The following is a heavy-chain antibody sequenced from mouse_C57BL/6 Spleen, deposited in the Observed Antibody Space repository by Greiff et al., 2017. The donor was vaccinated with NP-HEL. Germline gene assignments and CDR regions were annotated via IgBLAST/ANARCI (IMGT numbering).Heavy chain of an antibody. Sequence: EVKLMESGGGLVKPGGSLKLSCAASGFTFSDYGMHWVRQAPEKGLEWVAYISSGSSTIYYADTVKGRFTISRDNTKNTLFLQMTSLRSEDTAMYYGARGATRDYYGSSYYFDYWGQGTTLTVSS. CDR1: GFTFSDYG. V-gene: IGHV5-17*01. CDR3: ARGATRDYYGSSYYFDY. J-gene: IGHJ2*01. CDR2: ISSGSSTI. D-gene: IGHD1-1*01.